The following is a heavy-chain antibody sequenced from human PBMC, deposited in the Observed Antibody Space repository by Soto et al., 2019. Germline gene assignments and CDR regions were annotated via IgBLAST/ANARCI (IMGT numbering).Heavy chain of an antibody. CDR1: GYTFTSYY. V-gene: IGHV1-46*01. D-gene: IGHD3-16*01. CDR3: ARDHRNYVLLKGKPRPRHYGMDV. Sequence: ASVKVSCKASGYTFTSYYMHWVRQAPGQELEWMGIINPSGGSTSYAQKFQGRVTMTRDTSTSTVYMELSSLRSEDTAVYYCARDHRNYVLLKGKPRPRHYGMDVWGQGTTVTVSS. CDR2: INPSGGST. J-gene: IGHJ6*02.